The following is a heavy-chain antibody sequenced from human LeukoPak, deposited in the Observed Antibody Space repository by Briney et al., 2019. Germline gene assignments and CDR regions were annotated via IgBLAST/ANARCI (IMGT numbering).Heavy chain of an antibody. CDR3: TVLGQAAASAY. CDR1: GFSFSNAW. CDR2: IKYTTDGGPT. Sequence: GGSLRHSCAASGFSFSNAWMSWVRQTPGKGLEWVGLIKYTTDGGPTDYAAPVKGRFTISRDDSKNTLYLQMNSLKTEDTAVYYCTVLGQAAASAYWGQGTLVTVSS. V-gene: IGHV3-15*01. J-gene: IGHJ4*02. D-gene: IGHD6-13*01.